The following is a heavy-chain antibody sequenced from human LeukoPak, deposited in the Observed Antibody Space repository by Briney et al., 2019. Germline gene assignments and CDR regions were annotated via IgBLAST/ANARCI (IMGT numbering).Heavy chain of an antibody. CDR3: ARGRQLAYDGAFDI. CDR1: GGTFSSYA. D-gene: IGHD6-13*01. Sequence: ASVKVSCKASGGTFSSYAISWVRQAPGQGLEWMGGIIPIFGTANYAQKFQGRVTITADESTSTAYMELSSLRSEDTAVYYCARGRQLAYDGAFDIWGQGTMVTVSS. J-gene: IGHJ3*02. CDR2: IIPIFGTA. V-gene: IGHV1-69*13.